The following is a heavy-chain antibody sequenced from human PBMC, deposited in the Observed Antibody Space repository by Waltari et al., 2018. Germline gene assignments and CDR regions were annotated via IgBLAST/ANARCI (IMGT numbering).Heavy chain of an antibody. CDR2: IHSSGST. D-gene: IGHD3-22*01. J-gene: IGHJ4*02. CDR1: GHPSTTTTNY. CDR3: ARPANFYYDRGGYDY. Sequence: QLQLQESGPGLVKPSETLSLPCPAPGHPSTTTTNYRGWLRQAPGKGLEWVGFIHSSGSTYYNPSLKSRVTLSVETSKNQFSLRLTSVTAADTAVYYCARPANFYYDRGGYDYWGQGTLVTVSS. V-gene: IGHV4-39*01.